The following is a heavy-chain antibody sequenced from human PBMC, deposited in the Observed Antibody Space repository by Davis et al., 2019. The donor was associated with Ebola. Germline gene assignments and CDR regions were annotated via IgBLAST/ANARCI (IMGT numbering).Heavy chain of an antibody. Sequence: GESLKISCAVSGLTFRSHTMNWVRQAPGKGLEWVSSISSSSYSINYADSVKGRFTISRDNAKNSLYLQMNSLRPEDTAVYHCARGGYYDSSGYSHAAFDIWGQGTMVTVSS. J-gene: IGHJ3*02. CDR3: ARGGYYDSSGYSHAAFDI. CDR1: GLTFRSHT. CDR2: ISSSSYSI. D-gene: IGHD3-22*01. V-gene: IGHV3-21*01.